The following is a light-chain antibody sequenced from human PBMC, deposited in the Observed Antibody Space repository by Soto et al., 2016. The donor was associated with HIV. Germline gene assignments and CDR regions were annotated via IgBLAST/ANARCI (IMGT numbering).Light chain of an antibody. CDR1: QSISTN. CDR2: AAS. J-gene: IGKJ2*01. V-gene: IGKV1-39*01. Sequence: DIQMTQSPSSLSASVGDRVTITCRASQSISTNVNWYHHKAGKAPKLLIYAASTLQSGVPSRFSGSGSGTDFILTISSLQPEDFATYYCQQTYSMPVTFGQGTKLEI. CDR3: QQTYSMPVT.